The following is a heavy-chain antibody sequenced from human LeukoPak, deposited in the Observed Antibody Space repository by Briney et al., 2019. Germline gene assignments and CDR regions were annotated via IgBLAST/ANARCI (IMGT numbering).Heavy chain of an antibody. CDR3: ARDYYDILTGSYAFDI. D-gene: IGHD3-9*01. J-gene: IGHJ3*02. V-gene: IGHV7-4-1*02. Sequence: ASVKVSCKASGYTFTSYAMNWVRQAPGQGLEWMGWINTNTGNPTYAQGFTGRFVSSLDTSVSTAYLQISSLKAEDTAVYYCARDYYDILTGSYAFDIWGQGTMVTVSS. CDR1: GYTFTSYA. CDR2: INTNTGNP.